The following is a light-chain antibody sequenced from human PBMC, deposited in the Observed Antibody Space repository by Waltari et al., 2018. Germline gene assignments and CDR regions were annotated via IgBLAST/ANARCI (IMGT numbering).Light chain of an antibody. V-gene: IGKV1-13*02. CDR2: DTD. CDR3: QQYKTVPFS. CDR1: QDISSS. J-gene: IGKJ3*01. Sequence: IQMTQSPSSLSASVGDRVTITCRASQDISSSLIWYQQIPGKAPKVLIYDTDSLESGVPSRFSGNRSGTDFTLIISSLQPEDFATYSCQQYKTVPFSFGHGTKVDIK.